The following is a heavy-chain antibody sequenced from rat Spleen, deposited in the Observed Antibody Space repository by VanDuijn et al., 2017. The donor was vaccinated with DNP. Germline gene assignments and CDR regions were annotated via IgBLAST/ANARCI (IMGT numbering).Heavy chain of an antibody. CDR1: GFTFSDYY. CDR2: ISYDGSSP. J-gene: IGHJ2*01. V-gene: IGHV5-7*01. CDR3: TRGRWYLLEY. Sequence: EVQLVESGGGLVQPGRSLKLSCVASGFTFSDYYMAWVRQAPTKGLEWVATISYDGSSPHYRDSVKGRFTLSRDNAKSTLDLQMDSLRSEDTATDFCTRGRWYLLEYWGQGVMVTVSS. D-gene: IGHD1-12*02.